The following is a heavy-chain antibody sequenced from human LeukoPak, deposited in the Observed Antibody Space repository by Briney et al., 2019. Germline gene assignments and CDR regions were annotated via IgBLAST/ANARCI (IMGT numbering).Heavy chain of an antibody. CDR3: AREGGTGAFDI. V-gene: IGHV4-59*11. CDR1: GGSLSSHS. J-gene: IGHJ3*02. D-gene: IGHD1-14*01. Sequence: SETLSLTCTVSGGSLSSHSWNWIRQPPGKGLEWIAYIYDSGSTNYNPALKSRVTISVDTSKNQFSLKLSSVTAADTAVYYCAREGGTGAFDIWGQGTMVTVSP. CDR2: IYDSGST.